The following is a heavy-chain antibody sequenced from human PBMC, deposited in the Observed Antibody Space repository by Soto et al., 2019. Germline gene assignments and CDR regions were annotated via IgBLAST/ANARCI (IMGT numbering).Heavy chain of an antibody. V-gene: IGHV4-59*01. CDR1: GGSFSGYY. CDR3: ARDRQHTYGNCFDP. J-gene: IGHJ5*02. CDR2: VYNRGNT. Sequence: PSETLSLTCAVYGGSFSGYYWSWIRQPPGKGLEWIGYVYNRGNTKYNPSLKSRVTIWEDMSKNQVSLRLSSVTAADTAIYYCARDRQHTYGNCFDPWGQGTLVTVSS. D-gene: IGHD4-17*01.